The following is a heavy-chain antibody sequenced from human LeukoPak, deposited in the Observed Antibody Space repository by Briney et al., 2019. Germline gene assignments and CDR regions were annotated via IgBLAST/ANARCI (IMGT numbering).Heavy chain of an antibody. CDR1: GGTFRSFA. J-gene: IGHJ4*02. V-gene: IGHV1-69*01. CDR2: IIPIFRTA. D-gene: IGHD3-22*01. Sequence: SVKVSCKASGGTFRSFAISWVRQAPGQGLEWMGGIIPIFRTANYAQKFQGRVTITADESTSTAYMELSSLRSEDTAVYYCARALRYYSDSSGYASDYWGQGTLVTVSS. CDR3: ARALRYYSDSSGYASDY.